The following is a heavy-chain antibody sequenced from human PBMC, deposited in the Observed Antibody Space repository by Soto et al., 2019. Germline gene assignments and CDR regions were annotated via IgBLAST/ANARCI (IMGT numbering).Heavy chain of an antibody. CDR3: ARAQWLTKYYYYYMDV. V-gene: IGHV4-59*01. J-gene: IGHJ6*03. D-gene: IGHD6-19*01. CDR1: GGSISSYY. Sequence: SETLSLTCTVSGGSISSYYWCWIRQPPGKGLEWIGYIYYSGSTNYNPSLKSRVTISVDTSKNQFSLKLSSVTAADTAVYYCARAQWLTKYYYYYMDVWGKGTTVT. CDR2: IYYSGST.